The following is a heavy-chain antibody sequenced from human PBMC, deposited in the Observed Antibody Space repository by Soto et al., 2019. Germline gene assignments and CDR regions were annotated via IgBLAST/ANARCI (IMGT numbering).Heavy chain of an antibody. CDR1: GGSISSSSYY. CDR3: ARFNWNDADYYGMDV. D-gene: IGHD1-1*01. V-gene: IGHV4-39*01. J-gene: IGHJ6*02. Sequence: PSETLSLTCTVSGGSISSSSYYWGWIRQPPGKGLEWIGSIYYSGSTYYNPSLKSRVTISVDTSKNQFSLKLSSVTAADTAVYYCARFNWNDADYYGMDVWGQGTTVT. CDR2: IYYSGST.